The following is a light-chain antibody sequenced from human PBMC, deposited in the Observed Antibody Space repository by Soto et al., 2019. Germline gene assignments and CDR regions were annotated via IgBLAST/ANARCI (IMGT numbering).Light chain of an antibody. CDR1: QSVSSN. J-gene: IGKJ1*01. V-gene: IGKV3-20*01. Sequence: EIVMTQSPATLSVSPGERATLSGRASQSVSSNLAWFQQKPGQAPRLLIYGASSRATGIPDRFSGSGSGTDFTLTISRLEPEDFAVYYCQQYGSSPGTFGQGTKVDNK. CDR2: GAS. CDR3: QQYGSSPGT.